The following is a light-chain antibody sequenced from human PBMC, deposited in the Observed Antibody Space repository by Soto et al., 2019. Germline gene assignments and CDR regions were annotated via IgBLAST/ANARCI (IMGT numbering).Light chain of an antibody. V-gene: IGLV4-69*01. Sequence: QLVLTQLPSASASLGASVKLTCTLSSGHSSYAVAWHQHQPEKGPRSLMKVHSDGSHIKGAGTPDRFSGSSSGAERYLIISNLQSDDEADYYCQTWGAGSAVFGGGTKLTVL. CDR2: VHSDGSH. CDR3: QTWGAGSAV. J-gene: IGLJ2*01. CDR1: SGHSSYA.